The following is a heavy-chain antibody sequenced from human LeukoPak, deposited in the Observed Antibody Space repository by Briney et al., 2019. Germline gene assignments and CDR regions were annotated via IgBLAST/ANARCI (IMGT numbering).Heavy chain of an antibody. V-gene: IGHV3-21*01. CDR2: ISSSSSYI. CDR1: GFTFSIYS. J-gene: IGHJ4*02. D-gene: IGHD6-13*01. CDR3: ARQISVAGNPRIDY. Sequence: GGSLRLSCAASGFTFSIYSMDWVRQAPGKGLEWVSSISSSSSYIYYADSVKGRFTISRDNAKNSLYLQMNSLRAEDTAVYYCARQISVAGNPRIDYWGQGTLVTVSS.